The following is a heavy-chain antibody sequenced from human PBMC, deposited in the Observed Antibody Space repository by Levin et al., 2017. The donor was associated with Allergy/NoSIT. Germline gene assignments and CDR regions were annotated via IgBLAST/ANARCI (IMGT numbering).Heavy chain of an antibody. CDR2: IYNSGSV. V-gene: IGHV4-59*01. D-gene: IGHD3-3*01. CDR1: GGFLSTYY. CDR3: ARSPRDFWSGFWYFEP. J-gene: IGHJ2*01. Sequence: PSETLSLTCTISGGFLSTYYWSWIRQPPVKGLEWIGFIYNSGSVNYNPSLKSRATMSVDTSKNQFSLNLSSVTAADTAVYYCARSPRDFWSGFWYFEPWGRGTLVSVSS.